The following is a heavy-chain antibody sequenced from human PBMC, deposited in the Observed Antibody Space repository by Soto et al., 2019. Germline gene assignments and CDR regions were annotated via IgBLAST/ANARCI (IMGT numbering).Heavy chain of an antibody. CDR3: ARDNGRAAAGNWFDP. D-gene: IGHD6-13*01. J-gene: IGHJ5*02. CDR1: GGSISSRNW. V-gene: IGHV4-4*02. Sequence: ATLALTCAVSGGSISSRNWWSWFRQPPGKGLEWIGEIYHSGSTNYNPSLKSRVTISVDKSKNQFSLKLSSVTAADTAVYYCARDNGRAAAGNWFDPSGQGTLVTVSS. CDR2: IYHSGST.